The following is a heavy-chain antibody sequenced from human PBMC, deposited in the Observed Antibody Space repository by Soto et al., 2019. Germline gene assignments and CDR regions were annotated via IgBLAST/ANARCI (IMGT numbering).Heavy chain of an antibody. CDR1: GGSISSYY. Sequence: PSETLSLTCTVSGGSISSYYWSWVRQPPGKGLECIGYIYYSGSTNYSPSLKSRVTMSLDTSKNQVSLKLSSVTAADTAVYYCARGTWWGDSLNAFAIWGQGTMVTVSS. D-gene: IGHD2-8*02. CDR3: ARGTWWGDSLNAFAI. J-gene: IGHJ3*02. V-gene: IGHV4-59*12. CDR2: IYYSGST.